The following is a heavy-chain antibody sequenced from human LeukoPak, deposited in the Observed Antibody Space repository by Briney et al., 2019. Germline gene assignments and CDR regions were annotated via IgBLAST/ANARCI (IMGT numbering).Heavy chain of an antibody. CDR1: GGSIGSYY. D-gene: IGHD3-3*01. CDR3: ARAIRGYYREDYYYGMDV. V-gene: IGHV4-59*01. CDR2: IYYSGST. J-gene: IGHJ6*04. Sequence: SETLSLTCTVSGGSIGSYYWSWIRQPPGKGLEWLGYIYYSGSTNFNPSLKSRVTISVDTSKNQFSLKLSSVTAADTAVYYCARAIRGYYREDYYYGMDVWGKGTTVTVSS.